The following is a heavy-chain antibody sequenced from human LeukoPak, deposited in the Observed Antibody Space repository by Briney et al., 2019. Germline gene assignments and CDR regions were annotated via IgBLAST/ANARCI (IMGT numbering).Heavy chain of an antibody. J-gene: IGHJ4*02. V-gene: IGHV3-33*01. CDR1: GFTFSSYG. Sequence: PGRSLRLSCAASGFTFSSYGMHWVRQAPGKGLEWVAVIWYDGSNKYYADSVKGRFTISRDNSKNTLYLQMNSLRVEDTAVYYCARDDSSGCFDYWGQGTLVTVSS. CDR3: ARDDSSGCFDY. CDR2: IWYDGSNK. D-gene: IGHD3-22*01.